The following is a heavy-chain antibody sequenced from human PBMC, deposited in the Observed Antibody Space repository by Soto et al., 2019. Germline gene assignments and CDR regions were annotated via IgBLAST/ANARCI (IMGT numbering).Heavy chain of an antibody. Sequence: QVQLVQSGAEVKKPGSSVKVSCKASGGTFSSYAISWVRQAPGQGLEWMGGIIPIFGTANYEQKFQGRVAITADESTSTAYMEMSRMRSEDTAVYYCARGYCISTSCSPFDYWGQGTLVTVSS. CDR3: ARGYCISTSCSPFDY. D-gene: IGHD2-2*01. CDR1: GGTFSSYA. J-gene: IGHJ4*02. V-gene: IGHV1-69*12. CDR2: IIPIFGTA.